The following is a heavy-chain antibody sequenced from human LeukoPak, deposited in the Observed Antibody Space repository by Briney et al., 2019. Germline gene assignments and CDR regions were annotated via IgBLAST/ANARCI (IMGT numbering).Heavy chain of an antibody. CDR1: GFTFNIHA. CDR3: XRVGTTEGYQYYYXMDX. Sequence: GGSLRLSCAASGFTFNIHAMSWVRQAPGKGLEWVSTISGTSANTYYADSVKGRFTISRDNSKNTLHLQMNSLRAEDTALYYCXRVGTTEGYQYYYXMDXXGKGXXXXV. V-gene: IGHV3-23*01. CDR2: ISGTSANT. J-gene: IGHJ6*03. D-gene: IGHD2-15*01.